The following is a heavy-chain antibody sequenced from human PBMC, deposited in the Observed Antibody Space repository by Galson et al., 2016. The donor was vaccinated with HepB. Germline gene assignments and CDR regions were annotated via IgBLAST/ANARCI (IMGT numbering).Heavy chain of an antibody. CDR2: IWYDGSTK. Sequence: SLRLSCAASGFTFSNYGMHWVRQAPGKWLEWVAVIWYDGSTKYYGDSVKGRFTISRDNSKNALYLQMNSMRVEDTAVYYCARAFGAAGANDYWGQGTLVTVSS. D-gene: IGHD6-13*01. J-gene: IGHJ4*02. CDR1: GFTFSNYG. V-gene: IGHV3-33*01. CDR3: ARAFGAAGANDY.